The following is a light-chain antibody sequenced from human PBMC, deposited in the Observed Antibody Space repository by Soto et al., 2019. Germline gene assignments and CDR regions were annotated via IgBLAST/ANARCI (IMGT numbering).Light chain of an antibody. CDR1: ENVSNNY. Sequence: EVVLPQSPGTLSLSPGERATLSCRASENVSNNYLAWYQQKPGQAPRLLIFGSSDRAAGIPDRFSGSGSGTDFTLTISRLEPEDFAVYYCQQYGSSPPYNFGQGTKLEIK. J-gene: IGKJ2*01. CDR2: GSS. V-gene: IGKV3-20*01. CDR3: QQYGSSPPYN.